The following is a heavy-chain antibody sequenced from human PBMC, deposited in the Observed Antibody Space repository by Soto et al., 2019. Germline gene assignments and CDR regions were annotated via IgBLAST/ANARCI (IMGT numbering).Heavy chain of an antibody. V-gene: IGHV5-51*01. CDR3: ARIPAALPYYYYYGMDV. D-gene: IGHD2-2*01. J-gene: IGHJ6*02. Sequence: GESLKISCKGSGYSFTSYWIGWVRQMPGKGLEWMGIIYPGDSDTRYSPSFQGQVTISADKSISTAYLQWSSLKASDTAMYYCARIPAALPYYYYYGMDVWGQGTTVTVSS. CDR1: GYSFTSYW. CDR2: IYPGDSDT.